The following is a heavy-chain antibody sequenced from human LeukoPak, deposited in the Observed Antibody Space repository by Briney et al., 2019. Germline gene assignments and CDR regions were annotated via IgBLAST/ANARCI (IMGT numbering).Heavy chain of an antibody. V-gene: IGHV4-30-4*08. CDR3: AREHGYYYMDV. Sequence: SQTLSLTXTVSGGSISSGDYYWSWIRQPPGKGLEWIGYIYYSGSTYYNPSLKSRVTISVDTSKNQFSLKLSSVTAADTAVYYCAREHGYYYMDVWGKGTTVTVSS. CDR1: GGSISSGDYY. D-gene: IGHD2-21*01. J-gene: IGHJ6*03. CDR2: IYYSGST.